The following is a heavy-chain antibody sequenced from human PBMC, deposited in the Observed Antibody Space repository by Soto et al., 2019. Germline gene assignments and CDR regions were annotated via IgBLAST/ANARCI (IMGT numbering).Heavy chain of an antibody. CDR1: GFPFSSYA. D-gene: IGHD3-10*01. CDR2: ISYDGSNK. J-gene: IGHJ4*02. Sequence: GGSLRLSCAASGFPFSSYAILWVRQAPGKGLEWVAVISYDGSNKYYADSVKGRFTISRDNSKNTLYLQMDSLRAEDTAVYYCAKDEFGCDTYCYEYWGQGGLATDPS. CDR3: AKDEFGCDTYCYEY. V-gene: IGHV3-30*18.